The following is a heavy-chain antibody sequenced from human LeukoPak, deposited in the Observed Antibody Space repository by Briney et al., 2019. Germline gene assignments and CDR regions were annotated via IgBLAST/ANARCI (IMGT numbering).Heavy chain of an antibody. CDR1: GYTFTRYP. J-gene: IGHJ4*02. D-gene: IGHD3-10*01. Sequence: ASVKVSCKASGYTFTRYPIHWVRQAPGQRLEWMGWINPANGDTGYSKKFQGRVTITRDTSASTANMELSSLSSEDTALYYCARKDYFGSGIYFFDYWGQGALVTVSS. CDR3: ARKDYFGSGIYFFDY. V-gene: IGHV1-3*01. CDR2: INPANGDT.